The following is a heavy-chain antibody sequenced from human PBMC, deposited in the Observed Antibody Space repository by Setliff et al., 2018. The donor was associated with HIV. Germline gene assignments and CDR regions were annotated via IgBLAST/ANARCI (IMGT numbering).Heavy chain of an antibody. Sequence: PGESLKISCKASGYTFTSDWIGWVRQMPGKGLEWMGIIYFGDSDARYSPSFQGQVTISADKSIGTAYLQWSSLNASDTAMYYCARPRFEYSASSGVYYFDHWGQGTLVTVSS. CDR3: ARPRFEYSASSGVYYFDH. V-gene: IGHV5-51*01. CDR2: IYFGDSDA. D-gene: IGHD6-6*01. J-gene: IGHJ4*02. CDR1: GYTFTSDW.